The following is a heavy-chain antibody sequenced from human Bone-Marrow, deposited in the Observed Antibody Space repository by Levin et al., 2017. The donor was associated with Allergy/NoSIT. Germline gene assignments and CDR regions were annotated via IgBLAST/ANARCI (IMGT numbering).Heavy chain of an antibody. V-gene: IGHV4-38-2*02. CDR2: IYHGGDI. CDR3: AREYYLDV. CDR1: GFSVTESY. J-gene: IGHJ6*03. Sequence: RSQTLSLTCTVSGFSVTESYWGWIRRPPGKGLEWIGTIYHGGDIYYNPSLKSRVTISIDTSKNQFSLKVTSMTAADSAVYYCAREYYLDVWGKGTTVTVSS.